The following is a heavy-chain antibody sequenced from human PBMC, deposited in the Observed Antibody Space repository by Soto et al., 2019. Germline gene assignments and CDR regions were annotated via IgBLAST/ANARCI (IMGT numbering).Heavy chain of an antibody. V-gene: IGHV1-69*04. CDR1: GGTFSSYT. CDR2: IIPILGIA. D-gene: IGHD3-10*01. J-gene: IGHJ4*02. Sequence: SVKVSCKASGGTFSSYTISWVRQAPGQGLEWMGRIIPILGIANYAQKFQGRVTITADKSTSTAYMELSSLRSEDTAVYYCARDGDYYGSGSRPFDYWGQGTLVTVSS. CDR3: ARDGDYYGSGSRPFDY.